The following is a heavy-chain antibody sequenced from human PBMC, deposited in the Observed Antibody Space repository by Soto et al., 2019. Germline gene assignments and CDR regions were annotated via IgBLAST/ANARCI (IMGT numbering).Heavy chain of an antibody. V-gene: IGHV3-23*01. CDR3: TKFEARRFVTRYNWFDF. CDR2: LNNNGDDT. Sequence: GGSLRLSCAASGFTFSSNAMSWVRQAPGKGLEWVSSLNNNGDDTEDADFVEGRFTISRDNSKNTLYLQMNSLRAQDTALYYCTKFEARRFVTRYNWFDFWGQGALVTVSS. J-gene: IGHJ5*01. CDR1: GFTFSSNA. D-gene: IGHD3-3*01.